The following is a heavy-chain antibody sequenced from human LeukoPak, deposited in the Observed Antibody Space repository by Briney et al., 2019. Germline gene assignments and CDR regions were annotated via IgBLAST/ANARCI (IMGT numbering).Heavy chain of an antibody. V-gene: IGHV3-48*01. CDR2: ITSTSSST. CDR1: GFTFNGYN. Sequence: PGGSLRLSCATSGFTFNGYNMNWVRQAPGKGLEWISYITSTSSSTSYADSVKGRFSISRDNAKNSLYLQMNSLRVEDTAVYYCVRGGYHDSSAPFEIWGQGTMVTVSS. D-gene: IGHD3-22*01. CDR3: VRGGYHDSSAPFEI. J-gene: IGHJ3*02.